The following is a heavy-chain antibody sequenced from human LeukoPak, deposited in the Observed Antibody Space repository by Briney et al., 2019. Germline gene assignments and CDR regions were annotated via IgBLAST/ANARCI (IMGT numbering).Heavy chain of an antibody. V-gene: IGHV4-30-4*07. CDR1: GGSISSGGYS. D-gene: IGHD2-15*01. Sequence: SETLSLTCAVSGGSISSGGYSWSWIRQPPGKGLEWIGYIYYSGSTYYNPSLKSRVTISVDTSNNQFSLRLSSVTAADTAVYFCARDRGGNYYMDVWGKGTTVTVSS. J-gene: IGHJ6*03. CDR2: IYYSGST. CDR3: ARDRGGNYYMDV.